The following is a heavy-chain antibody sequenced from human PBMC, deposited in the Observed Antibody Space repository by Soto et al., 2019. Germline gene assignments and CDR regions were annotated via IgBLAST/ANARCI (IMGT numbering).Heavy chain of an antibody. Sequence: GGSLRLSCAASGFTFSDFYMTRIRQAPGKGLEWVSYISDTSKTISYSDSVEGRFTISRDNAKNSLYLQMNSLTGEDTAVYYCARVQYFEWHFDLWGRGTLVTVSS. CDR3: ARVQYFEWHFDL. CDR2: ISDTSKTI. V-gene: IGHV3-11*01. J-gene: IGHJ2*01. CDR1: GFTFSDFY. D-gene: IGHD3-3*01.